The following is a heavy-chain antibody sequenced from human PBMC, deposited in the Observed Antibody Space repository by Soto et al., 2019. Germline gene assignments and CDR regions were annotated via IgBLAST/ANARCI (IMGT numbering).Heavy chain of an antibody. V-gene: IGHV3-30*03. D-gene: IGHD3-22*01. J-gene: IGHJ5*01. Sequence: QVQLVESGGGVVQPGRSLRLTCAASGFIFSGSGMHWVRQAPGKGLEWVALVSNDGIRNYYGDSVKGRITISRDNAENTLYLQMNSLRAEETAVYYCARWVGGSMYDNSGKYDSWGQGTLVTVSS. CDR2: VSNDGIRN. CDR1: GFIFSGSG. CDR3: ARWVGGSMYDNSGKYDS.